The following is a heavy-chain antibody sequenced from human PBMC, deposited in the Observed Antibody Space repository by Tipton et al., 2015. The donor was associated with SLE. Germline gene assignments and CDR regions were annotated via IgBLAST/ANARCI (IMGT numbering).Heavy chain of an antibody. J-gene: IGHJ4*02. CDR2: IFYTGST. Sequence: TLSLTCSVSGDSSTSYYWSWFRQPPGRGLEWIGDIFYTGSTNYNPPLKSRVTISVDTSKNQFSLRLSSVTAADTAVYYCARGKKVVVLTDRGYYFDYWGQGTLVTASS. V-gene: IGHV4-59*01. D-gene: IGHD3-22*01. CDR1: GDSSTSYY. CDR3: ARGKKVVVLTDRGYYFDY.